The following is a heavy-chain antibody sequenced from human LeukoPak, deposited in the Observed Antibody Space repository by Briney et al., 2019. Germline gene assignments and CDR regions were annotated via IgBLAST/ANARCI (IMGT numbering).Heavy chain of an antibody. CDR3: ARGNRAVVIGYYYYYMDV. V-gene: IGHV1-8*01. D-gene: IGHD4-23*01. J-gene: IGHJ6*03. CDR2: MKPNSGNT. Sequence: ASVKVSCKASGYTFTSYDINWVRQATGQGLEWMGWMKPNSGNTGYAQKFQGRVTMTRNTSISTAYMELSSLRSEDTAVYYCARGNRAVVIGYYYYYMDVWGKGTTVTVSS. CDR1: GYTFTSYD.